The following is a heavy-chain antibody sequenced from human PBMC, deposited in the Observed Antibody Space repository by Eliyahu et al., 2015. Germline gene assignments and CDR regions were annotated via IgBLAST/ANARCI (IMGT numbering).Heavy chain of an antibody. CDR3: ARRLQYNYDISGANVFDI. D-gene: IGHD3-22*01. CDR1: GGSLSSSSYY. CDR2: IHYSGST. V-gene: IGHV4-39*01. Sequence: QLQLQESGPGLVKPSETLSLTCTVSGGSLSSSSYYWGWIRQPPGKGLEWIGSIHYSGSTYYNPSLKSRVTISVDTSKNEVSLKLSSVTAADTAVYYCARRLQYNYDISGANVFDIWGQGTMVTVSS. J-gene: IGHJ3*02.